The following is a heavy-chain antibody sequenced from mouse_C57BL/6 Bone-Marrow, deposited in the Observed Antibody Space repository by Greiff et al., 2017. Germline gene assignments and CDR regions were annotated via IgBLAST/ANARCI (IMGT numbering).Heavy chain of an antibody. CDR2: IDPPDSYT. V-gene: IGHV1-69*01. CDR3: AKLGPHPWFAY. Sequence: QVQLQQPGAELVMPGASVKLSCKASGYTFTSYWMHWVKQRPGQGLEWIGEIDPPDSYTNYNQKFKGKSTLTVDKSSSTAYMQLSSLTSEDSAVYYCAKLGPHPWFAYWGQGTLVTVSA. J-gene: IGHJ3*01. CDR1: GYTFTSYW. D-gene: IGHD4-1*01.